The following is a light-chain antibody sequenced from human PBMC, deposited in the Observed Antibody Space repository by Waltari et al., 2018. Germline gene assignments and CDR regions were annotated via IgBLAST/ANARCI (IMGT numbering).Light chain of an antibody. V-gene: IGKV3-20*01. Sequence: EIVLTQSPGTLPLSPGERATLSCRASQSVSSSYLAWYQQKPGQAPRLLMYGTSTRAAGIPDRYSGSGSGTDFSLTISRLDPEDFAVYYCQLYGNSPVVTFGGGTKVEIK. CDR2: GTS. CDR3: QLYGNSPVVT. CDR1: QSVSSSY. J-gene: IGKJ4*01.